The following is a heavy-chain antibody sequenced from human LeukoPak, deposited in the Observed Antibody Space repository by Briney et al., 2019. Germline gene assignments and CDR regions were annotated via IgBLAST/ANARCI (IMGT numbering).Heavy chain of an antibody. D-gene: IGHD3-9*01. Sequence: SETLSLTCTVSGDSPAITGYYCGWIRQPPGKGLEWIGSIFYSGTTFSNPSLTGRVPISVDRYKNQISLNLPSVTGPDRAVYYCTRRGPTSRYFDLSFEYWGQGNLVTVSS. V-gene: IGHV4-39*01. CDR1: GDSPAITGYY. CDR2: IFYSGTT. J-gene: IGHJ4*02. CDR3: TRRGPTSRYFDLSFEY.